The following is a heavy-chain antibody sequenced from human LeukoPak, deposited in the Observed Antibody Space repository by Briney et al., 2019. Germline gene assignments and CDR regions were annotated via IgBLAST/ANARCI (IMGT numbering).Heavy chain of an antibody. CDR2: LYTGGST. Sequence: SQTLSLTCTVSGGSISSGSHSWSWIRQPAGKGLAWIGRLYTGGSTNYTPCLESRVSMSVGSSRNQFSLKLSSVTAADTAVYYCARDGRLEGCGGDCYPDYWGQGTLVTVSS. CDR3: ARDGRLEGCGGDCYPDY. V-gene: IGHV4-61*02. D-gene: IGHD2-21*01. CDR1: GGSISSGSHS. J-gene: IGHJ4*02.